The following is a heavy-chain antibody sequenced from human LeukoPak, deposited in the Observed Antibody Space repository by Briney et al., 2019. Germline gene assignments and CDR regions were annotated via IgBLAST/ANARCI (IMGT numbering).Heavy chain of an antibody. J-gene: IGHJ4*02. CDR3: ARMNYVSSGWGAPFDY. V-gene: IGHV3-48*04. CDR1: GLTFSSYS. CDR2: ISSSGSTT. Sequence: GGSLRLSCAASGLTFSSYSMNWVRQAPGKGLEWLSYISSSGSTTYYADSVKGRFTISRDNAKNSLYLQMNSLRAEDTAVYYCARMNYVSSGWGAPFDYWGQGTLVTVSS. D-gene: IGHD1-7*01.